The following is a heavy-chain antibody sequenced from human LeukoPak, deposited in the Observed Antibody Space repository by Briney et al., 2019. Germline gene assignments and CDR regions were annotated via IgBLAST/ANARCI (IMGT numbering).Heavy chain of an antibody. V-gene: IGHV3-11*04. D-gene: IGHD2/OR15-2a*01. J-gene: IGHJ4*02. CDR1: GFTFSDYY. CDR2: ISSSGSTI. Sequence: GSLRLSCAASGFTFSDYYMSWIRQAPGKGLEWVSYISSSGSTIYYADSVKGRFTISRDNAKNSLYLQMNSLRAEDTAVYYCAKVRLFSMLGPYDYWGQGTLVTVSS. CDR3: AKVRLFSMLGPYDY.